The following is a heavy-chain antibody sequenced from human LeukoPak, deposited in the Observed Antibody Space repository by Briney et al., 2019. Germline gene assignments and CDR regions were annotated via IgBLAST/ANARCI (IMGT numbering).Heavy chain of an antibody. CDR3: AARHCSSTSCYKQRLNNFDY. CDR2: INHSGST. V-gene: IGHV4-34*01. Sequence: SETLSLTCAVYGGSFSGYYWSWIRQPPGKGLEWIGEINHSGSTNYNPSLKSRVTISVDTSKNQFSLKLSSVTAADTAVYYCAARHCSSTSCYKQRLNNFDYWGQGTLVTVS. J-gene: IGHJ4*02. D-gene: IGHD2-2*02. CDR1: GGSFSGYY.